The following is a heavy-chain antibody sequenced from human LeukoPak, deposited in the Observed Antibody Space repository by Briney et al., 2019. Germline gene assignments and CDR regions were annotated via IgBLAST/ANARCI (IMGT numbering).Heavy chain of an antibody. CDR2: ISGDGGST. D-gene: IGHD4-23*01. CDR1: GFTFDDYA. V-gene: IGHV3-43*02. J-gene: IGHJ4*02. CDR3: AKDGDYGGNGQTFDY. Sequence: GGSLRLSCAASGFTFDDYAMHWVRQAPGKGLEWVSLISGDGGSTYYADSVKGRFTISRDNSKNSLYLQMNSLRTEDTALYHCAKDGDYGGNGQTFDYWGQGTLVTVSS.